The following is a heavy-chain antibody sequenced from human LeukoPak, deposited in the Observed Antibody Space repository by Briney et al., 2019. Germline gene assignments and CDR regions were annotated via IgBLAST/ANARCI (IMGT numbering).Heavy chain of an antibody. CDR3: VPKDGYCTNGVCSAGGY. J-gene: IGHJ4*02. D-gene: IGHD2-8*01. Sequence: ASVKVSCKVSGYTLTELSMHWVRQAPGKGLEWMGGFDPEDGETIYAQKFQGRVTMTEDTSTDTAYMELSSLRSEDTAVYYCVPKDGYCTNGVCSAGGYWGQGTLVTVSS. CDR2: FDPEDGET. CDR1: GYTLTELS. V-gene: IGHV1-24*01.